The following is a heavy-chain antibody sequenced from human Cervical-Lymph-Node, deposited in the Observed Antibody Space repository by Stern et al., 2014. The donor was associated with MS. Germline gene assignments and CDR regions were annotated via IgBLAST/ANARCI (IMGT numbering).Heavy chain of an antibody. CDR1: GYTFTSYY. CDR3: ARGPPANYGMDV. CDR2: INPSGGST. V-gene: IGHV1-46*01. J-gene: IGHJ6*02. D-gene: IGHD2-2*01. Sequence: VQLVQSGAEVKKPGASVKVSCKASGYTFTSYYMHWVRQATGPGLEWMGIINPSGGSTSYAQKFQGRVTMTRDTSTSTVYMELSSLRSEDTAVYYCARGPPANYGMDVWGQGTTVTVSS.